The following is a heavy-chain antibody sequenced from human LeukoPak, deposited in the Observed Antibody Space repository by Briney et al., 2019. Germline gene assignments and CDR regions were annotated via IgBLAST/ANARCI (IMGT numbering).Heavy chain of an antibody. CDR1: GYTLTELS. V-gene: IGHV1-24*01. J-gene: IGHJ4*02. D-gene: IGHD6-13*01. Sequence: ASVKVSCKVSGYTLTELSMHWVRQAPGKGLEWMGGFDPEDGETIYAQKFQGRVTTTEDTSTDTAYMELSSLRSEDTAVYYCATVSGIAAVSTNFDYWGQGTLVTVSS. CDR2: FDPEDGET. CDR3: ATVSGIAAVSTNFDY.